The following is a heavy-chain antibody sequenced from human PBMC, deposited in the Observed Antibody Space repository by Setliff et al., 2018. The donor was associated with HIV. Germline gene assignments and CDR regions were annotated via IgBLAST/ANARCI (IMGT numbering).Heavy chain of an antibody. V-gene: IGHV5-51*01. J-gene: IGHJ6*03. Sequence: PGESLKISCKGSGYSFTSYWIDWVRQMPGKGLEWMGIIYPGDSNTRYSPSFQGQVTISADKSIGTAYLQWNSLKASDTAMYYCARTGYSSSWGRFSGYYYYMDVWGKGTTVTVSS. CDR1: GYSFTSYW. D-gene: IGHD6-13*01. CDR2: IYPGDSNT. CDR3: ARTGYSSSWGRFSGYYYYMDV.